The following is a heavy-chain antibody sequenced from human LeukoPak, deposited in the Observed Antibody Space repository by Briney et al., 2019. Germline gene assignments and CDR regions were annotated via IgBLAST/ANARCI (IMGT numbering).Heavy chain of an antibody. CDR3: ARDDFGYSGYVLNDY. J-gene: IGHJ4*02. Sequence: PGGSLRLSCAASGFTFSSYAMNWVRQAPGKGLEYVSSISYNGGSTYYANSVKGRFTISRDNSKNTLYLQMNSLRAEDTAVYYCARDDFGYSGYVLNDYWGQGTLVTVSS. D-gene: IGHD5-12*01. V-gene: IGHV3-64*01. CDR1: GFTFSSYA. CDR2: ISYNGGST.